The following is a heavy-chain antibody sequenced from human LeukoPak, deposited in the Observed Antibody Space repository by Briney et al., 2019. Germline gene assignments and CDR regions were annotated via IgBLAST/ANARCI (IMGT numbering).Heavy chain of an antibody. V-gene: IGHV4-39*01. CDR3: ARHEGIAAASFDY. J-gene: IGHJ4*02. CDR1: GGSISSSSYY. D-gene: IGHD6-13*01. CDR2: IYYSGST. Sequence: PSETLSLTCTVSGGSISSSSYYWGWIRQPPGKGLEWIGSIYYSGSTYYNPSLKSRVTISVDTSKNQFSLKLSSVTAADTAVYYCARHEGIAAASFDYWGQGTLVTVSS.